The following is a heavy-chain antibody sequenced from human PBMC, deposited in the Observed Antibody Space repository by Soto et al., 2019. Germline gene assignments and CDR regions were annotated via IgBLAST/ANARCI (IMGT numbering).Heavy chain of an antibody. CDR3: ARDVPTEEGNCGYLMDV. CDR2: IARDGGSE. Sequence: QVQLVQSGGGVVQPGRSLRLSCAASGFAFNEYALHWVRQAPGKGLEWVAVIARDGGSEYYGKSGKGRFTISRDKSRNMLYLQMNSLRPEDTAVYFCARDVPTEEGNCGYLMDVWGQGTSVIVSS. V-gene: IGHV3-30*14. CDR1: GFAFNEYA. D-gene: IGHD3-22*01. J-gene: IGHJ6*01.